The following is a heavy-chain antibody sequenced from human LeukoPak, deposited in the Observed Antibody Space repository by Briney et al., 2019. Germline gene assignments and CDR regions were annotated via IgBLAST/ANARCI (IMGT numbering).Heavy chain of an antibody. Sequence: QPGGSLKLSCVGSGFTFAKYAMTWVREAPGKGVEWVSVISGSGKVTYYAESVKGRFTISRDNSKRTLYLQMDSLRADDTAIYYCAKDRAGANWGQGTLVLVSS. CDR2: ISGSGKVT. CDR1: GFTFAKYA. V-gene: IGHV3-23*01. J-gene: IGHJ4*02. CDR3: AKDRAGAN.